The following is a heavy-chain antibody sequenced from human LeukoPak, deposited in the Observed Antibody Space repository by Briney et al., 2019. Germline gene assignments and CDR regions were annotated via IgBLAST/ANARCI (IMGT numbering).Heavy chain of an antibody. D-gene: IGHD6-19*01. CDR1: GFTFSSYA. V-gene: IGHV3-64*01. J-gene: IGHJ4*02. CDR3: ASKGRQWPEDY. Sequence: SGGSLRLSCAASGFTFSSYAMHWVRQAPGKGLEYVSAISSNGGSTYYANSVKGRFTISRDNSKNTLYLQMNSLRAEDTAVYYCASKGRQWPEDYWGQGTLVTVSS. CDR2: ISSNGGST.